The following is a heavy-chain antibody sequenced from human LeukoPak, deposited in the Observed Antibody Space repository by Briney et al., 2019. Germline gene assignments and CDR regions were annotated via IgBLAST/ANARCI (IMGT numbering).Heavy chain of an antibody. CDR1: GFIFDDYA. Sequence: GGSLRLSCAASGFIFDDYAMHWVRQAPGKGLEWVSGISWNSDSIDYADSVKGRFTISRDNARNSLYLQMNSLRAEDTAMYYCTKDIELINLVWGAPFLDVWGKGTTVTISS. V-gene: IGHV3-9*01. CDR2: ISWNSDSI. CDR3: TKDIELINLVWGAPFLDV. J-gene: IGHJ6*04. D-gene: IGHD3-10*01.